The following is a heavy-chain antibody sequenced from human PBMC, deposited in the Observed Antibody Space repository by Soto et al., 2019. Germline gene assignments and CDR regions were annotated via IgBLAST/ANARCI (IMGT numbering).Heavy chain of an antibody. V-gene: IGHV1-18*01. CDR3: ARVAYYYDSSGSDAFDI. CDR1: GYTFTSYG. D-gene: IGHD3-22*01. Sequence: QVQLVQSGAEVMKPGASVKVSCKASGYTFTSYGISWVRQAPGQGLEWMGWISAYNGNTNYAQKLQGRVTMTTDTSTSTAYMELRSLRADDTAVYYCARVAYYYDSSGSDAFDIWGQGTMVTVSS. J-gene: IGHJ3*02. CDR2: ISAYNGNT.